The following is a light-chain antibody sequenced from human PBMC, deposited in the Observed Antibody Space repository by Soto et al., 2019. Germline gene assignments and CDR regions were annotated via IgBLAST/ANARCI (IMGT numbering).Light chain of an antibody. Sequence: QLVLTQSPSASASLGASVKLTCTLSSGHSSYAIAWHQQQPEKGPRYLMKLNSDGSHSKGDGIPDRFSGSSSGAERSLTISSLQSEDEADYYCQTWSTGPWVFVGGTKLTVL. CDR2: LNSDGSH. CDR1: SGHSSYA. J-gene: IGLJ3*02. CDR3: QTWSTGPWV. V-gene: IGLV4-69*01.